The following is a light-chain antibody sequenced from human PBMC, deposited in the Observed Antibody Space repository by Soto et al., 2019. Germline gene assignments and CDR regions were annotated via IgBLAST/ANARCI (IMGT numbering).Light chain of an antibody. Sequence: EIVLTQSPGTLSLSPGERATLSCRASQSVSNNYLAWYQQKHGQAPALLIYAASSRAAGIPDRFSASASGTDFTLTISRLEPEDFAVYYCQQYGSSPFTFGPGTKVDIK. CDR3: QQYGSSPFT. CDR1: QSVSNNY. J-gene: IGKJ3*01. CDR2: AAS. V-gene: IGKV3-20*01.